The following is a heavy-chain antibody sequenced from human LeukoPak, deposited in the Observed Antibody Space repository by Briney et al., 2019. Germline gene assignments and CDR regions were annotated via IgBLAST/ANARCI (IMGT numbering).Heavy chain of an antibody. CDR2: IIPILGIA. Sequence: GSSVKVSCKASGGTFSSYTISWVRQAPGQGLEWMGRIIPILGIANYAQKFQGRVTITADKSTSAAYMELSSLRSEDTAVYYCARDQYCTNGVCQWYFDLWGRGTLVTVSS. V-gene: IGHV1-69*04. CDR3: ARDQYCTNGVCQWYFDL. D-gene: IGHD2-8*01. CDR1: GGTFSSYT. J-gene: IGHJ2*01.